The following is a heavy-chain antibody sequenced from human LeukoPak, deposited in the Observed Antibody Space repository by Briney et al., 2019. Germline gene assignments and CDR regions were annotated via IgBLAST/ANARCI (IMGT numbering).Heavy chain of an antibody. CDR1: GGSFSGYY. V-gene: IGHV4-34*01. D-gene: IGHD5-18*01. CDR3: ARHTEPHFDY. J-gene: IGHJ4*02. CDR2: INQSGST. Sequence: PSETLSLTCVVYGGSFSGYYWSWIRQPPGKGLEWIGEINQSGSTNYNPSLKSRVTISVDTSKNQFSLKLSSVTAADTAVYYCARHTEPHFDYWGQGTLVTVSS.